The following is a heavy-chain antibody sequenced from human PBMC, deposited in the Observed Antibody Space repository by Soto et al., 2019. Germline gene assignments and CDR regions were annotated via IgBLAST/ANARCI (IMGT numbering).Heavy chain of an antibody. CDR1: GGTFSSYA. Sequence: ASVKVSCKASGGTFSSYAISWVRQATGQGLEWMGWMNPNSGNTGYAQKFQGRVAMTRNTSISTAYMELSSLRSEDTAVYYCAKDRTYDSSGSFDYWGQGTLVTVSS. D-gene: IGHD3-22*01. V-gene: IGHV1-8*02. CDR2: MNPNSGNT. CDR3: AKDRTYDSSGSFDY. J-gene: IGHJ4*02.